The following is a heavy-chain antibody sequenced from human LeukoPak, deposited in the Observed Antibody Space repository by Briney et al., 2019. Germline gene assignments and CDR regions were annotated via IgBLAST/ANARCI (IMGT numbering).Heavy chain of an antibody. V-gene: IGHV3-7*01. CDR1: VFAFSYYW. Sequence: GGSLRLSCAASVFAFSYYWMNWVRQAPGKGLEWVANIKQEGSDKNYVGSVRGRFTISRDNAKNLLYLLMHSLRVEDTAVYYCARSGSNGDDYWGQGTLVTVSS. J-gene: IGHJ4*02. D-gene: IGHD5-24*01. CDR2: IKQEGSDK. CDR3: ARSGSNGDDY.